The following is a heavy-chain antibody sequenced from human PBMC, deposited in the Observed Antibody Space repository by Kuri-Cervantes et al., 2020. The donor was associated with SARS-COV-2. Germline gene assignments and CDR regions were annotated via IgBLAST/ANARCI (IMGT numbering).Heavy chain of an antibody. CDR2: IYYSGST. CDR3: ARVRITMIVVADAFGI. D-gene: IGHD3-22*01. Sequence: SETLSLTCTVSGGSISSGDYYWSWIRQPPGKGLEWIGYIYYSGSTYYNPSLKSRVTISVDTSKNQFSLKLSSVTAADTAVYYCARVRITMIVVADAFGIWGQGTMVTVSS. J-gene: IGHJ3*02. V-gene: IGHV4-30-4*01. CDR1: GGSISSGDYY.